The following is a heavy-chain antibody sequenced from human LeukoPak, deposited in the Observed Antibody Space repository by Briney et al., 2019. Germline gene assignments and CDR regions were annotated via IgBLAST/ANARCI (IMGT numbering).Heavy chain of an antibody. Sequence: GGSLRLSCAASGNSWMHWVRQAPGKGLGWVSHINSDGSWTSSADSVKGRFTISKDNAKNPVYLQMNNLRVEDTAVYYCVSFYETYWGRGTLVTVSS. CDR3: VSFYETY. CDR1: GNSW. CDR2: INSDGSWT. V-gene: IGHV3-74*01. D-gene: IGHD2-2*01. J-gene: IGHJ4*02.